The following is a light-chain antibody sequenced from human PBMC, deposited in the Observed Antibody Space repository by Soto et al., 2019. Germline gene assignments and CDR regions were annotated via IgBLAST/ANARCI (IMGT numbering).Light chain of an antibody. Sequence: QSALAQPASVSGSPGQSITISCTGTSSDVGNYNYVSWYQHHPGRAPKLMIFEVSDRTSGVSNRFSGSKSGNTAYLTISGLQAEDEADYYCSSYTGWSTNTVVFGGGTQLTVL. CDR1: SSDVGNYNY. V-gene: IGLV2-14*01. CDR3: SSYTGWSTNTVV. CDR2: EVS. J-gene: IGLJ2*01.